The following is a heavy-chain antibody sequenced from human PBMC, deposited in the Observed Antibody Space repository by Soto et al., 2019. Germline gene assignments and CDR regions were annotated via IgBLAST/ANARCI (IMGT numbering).Heavy chain of an antibody. Sequence: PSETLSLTCAVSGGSISSGGYSWSWIRQPPGKGLEWIGYIYHSGSTYYNPSLKSRVTMSVDTSKNQFSLKLSSVTAADTAVYYCARTPADCGGDCYGWWFDPWGQGTLVTVSS. J-gene: IGHJ5*02. CDR2: IYHSGST. CDR3: ARTPADCGGDCYGWWFDP. D-gene: IGHD2-21*02. CDR1: GGSISSGGYS. V-gene: IGHV4-30-2*02.